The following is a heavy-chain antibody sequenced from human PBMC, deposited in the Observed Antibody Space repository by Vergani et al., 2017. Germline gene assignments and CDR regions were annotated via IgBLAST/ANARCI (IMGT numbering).Heavy chain of an antibody. D-gene: IGHD5-12*01. Sequence: VQLVESEGGVVQPGRSLTLSCVASGFTFSSHGMHWVRQAPGKGLEWVSSISSSSSYIYYADSVKGRFTISRDNAKNSLYLQMNSLRAEDTAVYYCARAPHVYSGYLNWGQGTLVTVSS. CDR3: ARAPHVYSGYLN. CDR1: GFTFSSHG. CDR2: ISSSSSYI. J-gene: IGHJ4*02. V-gene: IGHV3-21*02.